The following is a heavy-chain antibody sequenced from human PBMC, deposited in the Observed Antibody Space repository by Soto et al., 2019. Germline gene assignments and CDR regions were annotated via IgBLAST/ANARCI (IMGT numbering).Heavy chain of an antibody. Sequence: SETLSLTCTVSGGSISSYYWSWIRQPPGKGLEWIGYIYYSGSTNYNPSLKSRVTISVDTSKNQFSLKLSSVTAADTAVYYCATTDYYDSSGLNDYWGQGTLVTVSS. D-gene: IGHD3-22*01. CDR2: IYYSGST. CDR1: GGSISSYY. V-gene: IGHV4-59*01. CDR3: ATTDYYDSSGLNDY. J-gene: IGHJ4*02.